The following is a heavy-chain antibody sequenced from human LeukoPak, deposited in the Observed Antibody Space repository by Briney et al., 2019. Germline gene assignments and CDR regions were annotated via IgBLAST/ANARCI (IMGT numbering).Heavy chain of an antibody. CDR1: GGSISSYY. CDR2: IYYSGST. Sequence: SETLSLTCTVSGGSISSYYRSWIRHTPGKGVEWIGDIYYSGSTNYNPSLKSRDTISVDTSKPQSSLKLSSVTAANTAVYYCARHTDIAPLSSLKYWGQGTLVTVSS. V-gene: IGHV4-59*08. CDR3: ARHTDIAPLSSLKY. D-gene: IGHD6-13*01. J-gene: IGHJ4*02.